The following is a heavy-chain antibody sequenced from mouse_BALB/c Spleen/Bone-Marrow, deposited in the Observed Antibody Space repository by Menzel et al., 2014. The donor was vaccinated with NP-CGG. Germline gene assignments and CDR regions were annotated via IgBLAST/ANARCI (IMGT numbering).Heavy chain of an antibody. CDR1: GYAFSLYW. CDR3: ARGGISIDY. CDR2: IYPGDDDT. Sequence: QVQLQQSGAELVRPGSSVKISCKASGYAFSLYWVNWVKQRPGQGLEWIGQIYPGDDDTDYKGKFKGKATLTADRSSSTAYMQLGSLTSEDSAVYFCARGGISIDYWGHGTTLTVSS. J-gene: IGHJ2*01. V-gene: IGHV1-80*01.